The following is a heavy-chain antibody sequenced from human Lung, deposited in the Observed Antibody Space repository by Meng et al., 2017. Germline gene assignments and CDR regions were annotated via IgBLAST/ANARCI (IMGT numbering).Heavy chain of an antibody. CDR3: ARDEDISAAGKLFGDY. D-gene: IGHD6-25*01. Sequence: LVQSGAGVKKPGASVKVSCKPSGYNFPDYYIHWVRRAPGQGLEWMGRINPKSGDTHYAQKFQARVTMTGDTSISTAYMELSGLRSDDTAMYYCARDEDISAAGKLFGDYWGQGTLVTVSS. CDR1: GYNFPDYY. CDR2: INPKSGDT. V-gene: IGHV1-2*06. J-gene: IGHJ4*02.